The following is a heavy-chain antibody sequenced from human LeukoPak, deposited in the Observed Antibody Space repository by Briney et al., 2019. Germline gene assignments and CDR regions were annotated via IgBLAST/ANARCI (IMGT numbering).Heavy chain of an antibody. D-gene: IGHD3-3*01. Sequence: SVKVSCKASGGTFSSYAISWVRQAPGQGLEWMGGIIPIFGTADYAQKFQGRVTITTDESTSTAYMELSSLRSEDTAVYYCARDENDYDFWSGYLVNWGQGTLVTVSS. CDR1: GGTFSSYA. J-gene: IGHJ4*02. V-gene: IGHV1-69*05. CDR3: ARDENDYDFWSGYLVN. CDR2: IIPIFGTA.